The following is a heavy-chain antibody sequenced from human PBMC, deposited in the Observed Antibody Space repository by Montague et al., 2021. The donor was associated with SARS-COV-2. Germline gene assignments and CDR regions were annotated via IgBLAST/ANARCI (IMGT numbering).Heavy chain of an antibody. CDR2: TGSSGEHI. J-gene: IGHJ4*02. CDR1: GLSFSSLV. CDR3: AKGLDGVDY. Sequence: SLRLSCAGSGLSFSSLVLHCVREALGNGLEWLSHTGSSGEHIDYADSVKRRFTISRDNAKNSLYLQMKSLRVEDTALYYCAKGLDGVDYWGQGTLVTVS. V-gene: IGHV3-48*03. D-gene: IGHD6-19*01.